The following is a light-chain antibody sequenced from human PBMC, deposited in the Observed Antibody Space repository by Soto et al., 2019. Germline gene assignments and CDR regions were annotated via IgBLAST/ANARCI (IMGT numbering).Light chain of an antibody. CDR3: QQYGSSPT. V-gene: IGKV3-20*01. CDR1: QSVSSSY. J-gene: IGKJ4*01. Sequence: EMVWRQSPGPLSLSPGERAPLSCRASQSVSSSYLAWYQQKPGQAPRLLIYGASSRATGIPDRFSGSGSGTDFTLTISRLEPEDFAVYYCQQYGSSPTFGGGPKVEIK. CDR2: GAS.